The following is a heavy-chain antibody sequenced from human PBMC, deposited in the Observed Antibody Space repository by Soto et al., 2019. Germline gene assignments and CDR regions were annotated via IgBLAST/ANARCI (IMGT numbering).Heavy chain of an antibody. CDR2: IYYSGST. D-gene: IGHD3-10*01. V-gene: IGHV4-31*03. CDR1: GGSIISGGYY. J-gene: IGHJ5*02. CDR3: ARDGPGFGELYNWFDP. Sequence: SETLSLTCTVSGGSIISGGYYWILIRQDPGKGLEWIGYIYYSGSTYYNPSLKSRVTISVDTSKNQFSLKLSSVTAADTAVYYCARDGPGFGELYNWFDPWGQGTLVTVSS.